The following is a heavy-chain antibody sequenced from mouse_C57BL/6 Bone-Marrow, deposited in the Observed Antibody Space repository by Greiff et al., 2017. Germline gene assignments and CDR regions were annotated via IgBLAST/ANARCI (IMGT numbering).Heavy chain of an antibody. CDR3: ERGGDDYDGGYFDV. CDR1: GYTFTDYN. Sequence: VQLQQSGPELVKPGASVKIPCKASGYTFTDYNMDWVKQSHGKSLEWIGDINPNTGGTIYNQKFKAKATLTVDKSSSTAYMELRSLTSEDTAVYYWERGGDDYDGGYFDVWGTGTTVTVSA. J-gene: IGHJ1*03. CDR2: INPNTGGT. V-gene: IGHV1-18*01. D-gene: IGHD2-4*01.